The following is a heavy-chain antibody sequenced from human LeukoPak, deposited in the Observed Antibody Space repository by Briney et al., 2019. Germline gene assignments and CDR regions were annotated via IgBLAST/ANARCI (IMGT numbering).Heavy chain of an antibody. CDR1: GFTVSINY. V-gene: IGHV3-66*01. Sequence: GGSLRLSCAASGFTVSINYMSWVRQAPGKGLEWVSVIYSGGSTYYADSVKGRFTISRDNSKNTLYPQMNSLRAEDTAVYYCARDTAAAGTGYFDYWGQGTLVTVSS. D-gene: IGHD6-13*01. CDR2: IYSGGST. J-gene: IGHJ4*02. CDR3: ARDTAAAGTGYFDY.